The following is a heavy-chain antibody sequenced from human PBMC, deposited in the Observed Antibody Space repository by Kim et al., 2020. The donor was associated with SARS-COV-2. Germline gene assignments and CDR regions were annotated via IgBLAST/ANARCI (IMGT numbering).Heavy chain of an antibody. J-gene: IGHJ6*02. D-gene: IGHD3-3*01. Sequence: GGSLRLSCAASGFTFDDYAMHWVRQAPGKGLEWVSLISGDGGSTYYADSVKGRFTISRDNSKNSLYLQMNSLRTEDTALYYCAKETYYDFWSGYFYGMDVWGQGTTVTVSS. CDR1: GFTFDDYA. CDR2: ISGDGGST. CDR3: AKETYYDFWSGYFYGMDV. V-gene: IGHV3-43*02.